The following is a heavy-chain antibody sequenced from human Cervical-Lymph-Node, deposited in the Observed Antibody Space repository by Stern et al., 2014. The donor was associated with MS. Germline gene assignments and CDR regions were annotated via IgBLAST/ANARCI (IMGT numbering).Heavy chain of an antibody. J-gene: IGHJ4*02. CDR3: AKDIAIAARTHCFDS. Sequence: EVQLVQSGGDLVQPGRSLRLSCAASGFTFGDYAMPWVRQGPGKGLEWVSGISWNSGNSGYADSVKGRFTLSRENAKNSLFLEMYSLGPDDTALYYGAKDIAIAARTHCFDSWGKGTLVTVSS. CDR1: GFTFGDYA. CDR2: ISWNSGNS. D-gene: IGHD6-6*01. V-gene: IGHV3-9*01.